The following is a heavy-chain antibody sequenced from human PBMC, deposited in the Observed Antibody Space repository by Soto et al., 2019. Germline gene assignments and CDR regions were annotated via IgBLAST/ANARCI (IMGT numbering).Heavy chain of an antibody. CDR2: ISAYNCNT. CDR1: GYTFIRYA. J-gene: IGHJ6*02. Sequence: ASVKVSCKASGYTFIRYAMHWVRQAPGQGLEWMGWISAYNCNTNYAQKLQGRVTMTTDTSTSTAYMELRSLRSDDTAFYYCARVKRRYDFWSGYSPYYYYYGMDVWGQGTTVTVSS. D-gene: IGHD3-3*01. V-gene: IGHV1-18*01. CDR3: ARVKRRYDFWSGYSPYYYYYGMDV.